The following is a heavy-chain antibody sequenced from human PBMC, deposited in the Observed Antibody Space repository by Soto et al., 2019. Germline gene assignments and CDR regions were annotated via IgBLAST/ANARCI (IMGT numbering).Heavy chain of an antibody. CDR1: EFTFSNYG. CDR2: ILNDGSNR. CDR3: ARDDEYSGNGMDV. J-gene: IGHJ6*02. V-gene: IGHV3-33*01. Sequence: QVQLVESGGGVVQPGRSLRLSCAASEFTFSNYGMHWVRQAPGKGLEWVAVILNDGSNRYHADSVKDRFTISRDNSKNTLSLQMNSPRAEDTAVYYCARDDEYSGNGMDVWGQGTTVTVS. D-gene: IGHD3-10*01.